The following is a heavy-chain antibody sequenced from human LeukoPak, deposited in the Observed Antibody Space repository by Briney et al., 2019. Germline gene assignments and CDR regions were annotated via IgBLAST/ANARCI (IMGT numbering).Heavy chain of an antibody. D-gene: IGHD2-15*01. CDR1: GYSFTSYW. V-gene: IGHV5-10-1*01. CDR3: AVVVVAATIDY. CDR2: IDPRDSYS. Sequence: PGESLKISCKGSGYSFTSYWINWVRQLPGKGLEWMGRIDPRDSYSNYSPSFQGHVTLSVDKSTSSAYLQWSSLQASDTAMYYCAVVVVAATIDYWGQGTLVTVSS. J-gene: IGHJ4*02.